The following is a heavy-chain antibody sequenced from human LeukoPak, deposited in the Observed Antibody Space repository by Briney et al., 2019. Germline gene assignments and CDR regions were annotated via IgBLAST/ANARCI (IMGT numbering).Heavy chain of an antibody. J-gene: IGHJ6*02. Sequence: ASVKVSCKASGYTFTGYYMHWVRQAPGQGLEWMGWINPNSGGTNYAQKFQGRVTVTRDTSISTAYMELSRLRSDDTAVYYCARDLVYDSPPSGMDVWGQGTTVTVSS. CDR2: INPNSGGT. CDR3: ARDLVYDSPPSGMDV. CDR1: GYTFTGYY. V-gene: IGHV1-2*02. D-gene: IGHD3-16*01.